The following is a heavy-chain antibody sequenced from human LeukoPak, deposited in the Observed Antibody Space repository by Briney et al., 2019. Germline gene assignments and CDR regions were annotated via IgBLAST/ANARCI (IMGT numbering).Heavy chain of an antibody. V-gene: IGHV3-23*01. Sequence: PGGSLRLSCAASGFTFSNHGMNWVRQAPGKGLEWVSGISPSADIKYYADSVKGRFTISRDSSKNSLYLQMNSLRAEDTAVYYCASPGRYYYDATDFSDAFDIWGQGTMVTVSS. CDR1: GFTFSNHG. J-gene: IGHJ3*02. CDR3: ASPGRYYYDATDFSDAFDI. D-gene: IGHD3-22*01. CDR2: ISPSADIK.